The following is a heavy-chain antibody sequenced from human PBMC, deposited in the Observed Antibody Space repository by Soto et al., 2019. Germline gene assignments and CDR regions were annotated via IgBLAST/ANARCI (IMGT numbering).Heavy chain of an antibody. CDR1: EFTFNSYA. CDR2: ISGGGGTT. Sequence: PGGSLRLSCAASEFTFNSYAMNWVRQAPGKGLEWVSVISGGGGTTYYADSVKGRFRISRDNSKNTLYLQMNSLRVEDTAVYYCAKGKVAYDNSGLQYFYYFPMNVWGQGTTVTVSS. V-gene: IGHV3-23*01. J-gene: IGHJ6*02. CDR3: AKGKVAYDNSGLQYFYYFPMNV. D-gene: IGHD3-22*01.